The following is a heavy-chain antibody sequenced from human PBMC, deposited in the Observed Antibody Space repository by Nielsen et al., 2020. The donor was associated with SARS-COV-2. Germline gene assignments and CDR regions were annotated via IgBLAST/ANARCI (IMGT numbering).Heavy chain of an antibody. V-gene: IGHV3-23*01. J-gene: IGHJ4*02. CDR2: ISGSGGST. CDR1: GFTFSSYA. D-gene: IGHD5-24*01. CDR3: AKDSRNGYNFFDY. Sequence: GESLKISCAASGFTFSSYAMSWVRQAPGKGLEWVSAISGSGGSTYYADSVKGGFTISRDNSKNTLYLQMNSLRAEDTAVYYCAKDSRNGYNFFDYWGQGTLVTVSS.